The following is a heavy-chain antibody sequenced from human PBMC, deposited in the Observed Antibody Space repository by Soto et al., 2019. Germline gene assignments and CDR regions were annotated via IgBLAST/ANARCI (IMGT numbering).Heavy chain of an antibody. CDR3: VRSYYFYAFDI. D-gene: IGHD1-26*01. Sequence: SETLSLTCTVSGGSISSYYWSWIRQPPGKGLEWIGYIYYSGSTNYNPSLKSRVTISVDTSKNQFSLKLSSVTAADTAVYYCVRSYYFYAFDIWGQGTMVTVSS. CDR1: GGSISSYY. J-gene: IGHJ3*02. V-gene: IGHV4-59*01. CDR2: IYYSGST.